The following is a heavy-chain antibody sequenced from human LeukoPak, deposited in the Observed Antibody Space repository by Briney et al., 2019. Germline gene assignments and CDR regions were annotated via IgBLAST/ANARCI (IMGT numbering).Heavy chain of an antibody. CDR3: ARDLNYYDSSGYLLGLDY. Sequence: SVKVSCKASEGTFSSYAISWVRQAPGQGLEWMGGIIPIFGTANYAQKFQGRVTITTVESTSTAYMELSSLRSEDTAVYYCARDLNYYDSSGYLLGLDYWGQGTLVTVSS. CDR1: EGTFSSYA. D-gene: IGHD3-22*01. V-gene: IGHV1-69*05. J-gene: IGHJ4*02. CDR2: IIPIFGTA.